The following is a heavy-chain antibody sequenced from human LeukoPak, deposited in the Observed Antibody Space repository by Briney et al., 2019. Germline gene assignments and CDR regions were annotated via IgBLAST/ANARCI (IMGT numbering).Heavy chain of an antibody. CDR3: ASGYYSDGSGYSPADY. V-gene: IGHV1-18*01. CDR2: ISPYNGNT. J-gene: IGHJ4*02. D-gene: IGHD3-22*01. Sequence: GASVKASCKASGYIFSNFFSSYGISWVRQAPGQGLEWMGWISPYNGNTKYAQKFQGRVTVTTDTSTSTAYMELRSLRSDDTAVYYCASGYYSDGSGYSPADYWGQGTLVTVSS. CDR1: GYIFSNFFSSYG.